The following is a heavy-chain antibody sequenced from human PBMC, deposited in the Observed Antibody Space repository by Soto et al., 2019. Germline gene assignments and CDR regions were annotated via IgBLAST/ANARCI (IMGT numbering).Heavy chain of an antibody. D-gene: IGHD1-26*01. CDR1: GDSISSGGYY. CDR3: ARWCELLGYFDY. Sequence: QVQLQESGPGLVKPSQTLSLTCSVSGDSISSGGYYYSWIRQYPGKGLEWIGYIYYSGRTSYNPSLERRVIISVDTSKTQISFRLRSGTAAATAVYYCARWCELLGYFDYWGQGSLVTVSS. CDR2: IYYSGRT. V-gene: IGHV4-31*03. J-gene: IGHJ4*02.